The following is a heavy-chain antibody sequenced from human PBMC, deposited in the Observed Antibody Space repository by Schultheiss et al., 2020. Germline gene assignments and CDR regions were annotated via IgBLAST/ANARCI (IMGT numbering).Heavy chain of an antibody. CDR1: GGSISSSNW. CDR3: ARANSGDDDEFDY. V-gene: IGHV4-4*02. D-gene: IGHD5-12*01. CDR2: IYHSGST. J-gene: IGHJ4*02. Sequence: SETLSLTCAVSGGSISSSNWWSWVRQPPGKGLEWIGEIYHSGSTNYNPSLKSRVTISVDTSKNQFSLKLSSVTAADTAVYYCARANSGDDDEFDYWGPGTLVTVSS.